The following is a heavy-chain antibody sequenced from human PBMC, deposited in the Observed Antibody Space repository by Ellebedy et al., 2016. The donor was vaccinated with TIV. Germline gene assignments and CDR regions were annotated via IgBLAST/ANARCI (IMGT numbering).Heavy chain of an antibody. CDR1: GFTFSSYS. V-gene: IGHV3-15*01. CDR3: TTVLELDNDHENY. Sequence: GGSLRLXXAASGFTFSSYSMNWVRQAPGKGLEWVGRIKSKTDGGTTDYAAPVKGRFTISRDDSKNTLYLQMNSLKTEDTAVYYCTTVLELDNDHENYWGQGTLVTVSS. D-gene: IGHD1-1*01. J-gene: IGHJ4*02. CDR2: IKSKTDGGTT.